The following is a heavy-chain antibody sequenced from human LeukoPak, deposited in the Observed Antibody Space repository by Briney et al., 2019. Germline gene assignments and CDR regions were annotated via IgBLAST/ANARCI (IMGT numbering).Heavy chain of an antibody. D-gene: IGHD5-12*01. CDR2: ITGSGANA. CDR1: GFTFSSHG. Sequence: GGSLRLSCAASGFTFSSHGMNWVRQAPGKGLEWVSGITGSGANAYYADSVKGRFTISRDNAENSLYLQMNSLRAEDTAVYYCARILGYGGYDSPFDYWGQGTLVTVSS. CDR3: ARILGYGGYDSPFDY. V-gene: IGHV3-21*01. J-gene: IGHJ4*02.